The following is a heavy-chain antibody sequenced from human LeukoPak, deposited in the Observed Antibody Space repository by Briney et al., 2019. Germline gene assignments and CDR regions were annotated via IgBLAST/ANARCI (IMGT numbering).Heavy chain of an antibody. CDR2: ISYDGSTK. CDR3: ASGQMFTSGGFDS. CDR1: GFTFSTYG. V-gene: IGHV3-30*03. D-gene: IGHD6-19*01. Sequence: PGRSLRLSCAASGFTFSTYGMHWVRQAPGKGLEWVAVISYDGSTKYYADSVKGRFTISRDNSKNTLFLQMHSLRPEDTALYYCASGQMFTSGGFDSWGQGALVTVSS. J-gene: IGHJ4*02.